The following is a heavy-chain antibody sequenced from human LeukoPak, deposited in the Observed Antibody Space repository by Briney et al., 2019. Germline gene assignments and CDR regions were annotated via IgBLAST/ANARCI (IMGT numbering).Heavy chain of an antibody. D-gene: IGHD2-21*01. V-gene: IGHV3-30*02. CDR3: AKDLTRSRLWTTKSTGFDY. CDR1: GFTFSSYE. CDR2: IRYDGSIK. J-gene: IGHJ4*02. Sequence: GGSLRLSCAGSGFTFSSYEMNWVRQAPGKGLEWVTFIRYDGSIKYYADSVKGRFTISRDNSKNTLYLQMNSLRAEDTAVYYCAKDLTRSRLWTTKSTGFDYWGQGTLVTVSS.